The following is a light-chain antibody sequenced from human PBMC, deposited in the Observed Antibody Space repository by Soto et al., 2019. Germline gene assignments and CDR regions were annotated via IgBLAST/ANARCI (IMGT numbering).Light chain of an antibody. J-gene: IGKJ1*01. CDR3: QQYSNWPPT. CDR1: QSVSGN. V-gene: IGKV3-15*01. Sequence: EIVMTQSTATLSVSPGERATLSCRAGQSVSGNLAWYQQKPGQAPRLLIYGASTRATGVPARFSGSGSGAEFTLTISSLQSEDFAVYSCQQYSNWPPTFAQGTKVDIK. CDR2: GAS.